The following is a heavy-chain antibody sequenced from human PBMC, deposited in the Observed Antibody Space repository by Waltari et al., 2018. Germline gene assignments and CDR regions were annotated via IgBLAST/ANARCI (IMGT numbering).Heavy chain of an antibody. CDR2: IYYSGST. J-gene: IGHJ4*02. V-gene: IGHV4-39*07. CDR1: GGSISSSSYY. CDR3: ARDTYYYGSGSLPGGY. D-gene: IGHD3-10*01. Sequence: QLQLQESGPGLVKPSETLSLTCTVSGGSISSSSYYWGWIRQPPGKGLEWIGSIYYSGSTYYNQSLKSRVTISVDTSKNQFSLKLSSVTAADTAGYYGARDTYYYGSGSLPGGYWGQGTLVTVSS.